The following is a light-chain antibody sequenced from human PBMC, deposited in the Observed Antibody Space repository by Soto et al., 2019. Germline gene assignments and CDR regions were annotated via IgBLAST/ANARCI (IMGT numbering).Light chain of an antibody. V-gene: IGLV1-44*01. CDR1: NSNIGSNT. Sequence: QPVLTQPPSASGTPGQRVTISCSGSNSNIGSNTVNWYQQLPGTAPKLLIYYDNLRPSGVPDRISGSKSGTSASLAISGLPSDDEADYYCAAWDDSLNGRVFGTGTKLTVL. CDR2: YDN. CDR3: AAWDDSLNGRV. J-gene: IGLJ1*01.